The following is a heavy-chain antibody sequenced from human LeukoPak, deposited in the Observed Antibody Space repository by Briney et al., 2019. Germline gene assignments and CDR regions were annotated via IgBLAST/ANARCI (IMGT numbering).Heavy chain of an antibody. J-gene: IGHJ6*03. D-gene: IGHD2-15*01. CDR2: INPSGGST. V-gene: IGHV1-46*01. CDR1: GYTFTGYY. Sequence: GASVKVSCKASGYTFTGYYMHWVRQAPGQGLEWMGIINPSGGSTSYAQKFQGRVTMTRDTSTSTVYMELSSLRSEDTAVYYCARDSSPTPPGYCSGGSCFLYYYYMDVWGKGTTVTISS. CDR3: ARDSSPTPPGYCSGGSCFLYYYYMDV.